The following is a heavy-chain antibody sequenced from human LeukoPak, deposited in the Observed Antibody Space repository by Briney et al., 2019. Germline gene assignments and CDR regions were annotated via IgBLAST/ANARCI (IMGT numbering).Heavy chain of an antibody. Sequence: SETLSLTCTVSGGSISSSSYYWGWIRQPPGKGLEWIGYIYYSGSTNYNPSLKSRVTISVDTSKNQFSLKLSSVTAADTAVYYCARVGADNWFDPWGQGTLVTVSS. CDR3: ARVGADNWFDP. V-gene: IGHV4-61*05. J-gene: IGHJ5*02. CDR2: IYYSGST. D-gene: IGHD1-26*01. CDR1: GGSISSSSYY.